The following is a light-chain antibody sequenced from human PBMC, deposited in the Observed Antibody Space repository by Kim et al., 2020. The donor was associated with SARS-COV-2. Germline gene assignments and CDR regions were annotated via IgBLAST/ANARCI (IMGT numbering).Light chain of an antibody. V-gene: IGLV2-23*02. CDR2: EVS. J-gene: IGLJ2*01. CDR1: SSDVGSYNL. CDR3: CSYAGSSTYVV. Sequence: QSFTIACTGTSSDVGSYNLVSWYQQHPGKAPKLMIYEVSKRPSGVSNHFSGSKSGNTASLTISGLQAEDEADYYCCSYAGSSTYVVFGGGTQLTVL.